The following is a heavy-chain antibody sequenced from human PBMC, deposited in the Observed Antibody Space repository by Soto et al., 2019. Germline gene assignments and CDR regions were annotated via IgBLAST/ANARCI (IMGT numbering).Heavy chain of an antibody. Sequence: QVQLVESGGGVVQPGSSLRLSCAASGFTLSSYGMHWVRQAPGKGLEWVAVISYDGRNKYYADSVKGRFTISRDNSKNTLYLEMNSLTAEDTAVYYCAEGGSISARYFDYWVQGTLGTVSS. D-gene: IGHD6-6*01. J-gene: IGHJ4*02. V-gene: IGHV3-30*03. CDR3: AEGGSISARYFDY. CDR2: ISYDGRNK. CDR1: GFTLSSYG.